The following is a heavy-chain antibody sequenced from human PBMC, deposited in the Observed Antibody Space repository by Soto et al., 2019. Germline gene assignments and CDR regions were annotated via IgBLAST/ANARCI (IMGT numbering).Heavy chain of an antibody. Sequence: AASGLTFRSYWMHWVRQAPGKGLLWVSRINTDGSVAMYVDSVKGRFTISRDNATNTLYLHMNSLSAEDTAVYYCVRDMQLWRLASWCHGTRVTVSS. V-gene: IGHV3-74*03. J-gene: IGHJ5*01. CDR2: INTDGSVA. CDR1: GLTFRSYW. D-gene: IGHD2-21*01. CDR3: VRDMQLWRLAS.